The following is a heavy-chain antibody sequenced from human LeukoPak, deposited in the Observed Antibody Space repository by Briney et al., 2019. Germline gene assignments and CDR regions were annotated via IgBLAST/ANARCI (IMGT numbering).Heavy chain of an antibody. CDR3: ARGARSTAMVTDWFDP. D-gene: IGHD5-18*01. V-gene: IGHV3-30*03. J-gene: IGHJ5*02. Sequence: GGSLRLSCAASGFTFSSYGMHWVRQAPGKGLEWVAVISYDGSNKYYADSVKGRFTISRDNSKNTLYLQMNSLRAEDTAVYYCARGARSTAMVTDWFDPWGQGTLVTVSS. CDR1: GFTFSSYG. CDR2: ISYDGSNK.